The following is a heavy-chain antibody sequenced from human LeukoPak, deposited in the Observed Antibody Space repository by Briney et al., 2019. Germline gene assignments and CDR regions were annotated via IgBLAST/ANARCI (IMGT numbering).Heavy chain of an antibody. D-gene: IGHD3-10*01. CDR2: ISSSGNTI. Sequence: GGSLRLSCAVSGFIFSDYYMSWIRQAPGKGLEWVSYISSSGNTIYYADSVKGRFTISRDNAKKSLYLQMNSLRAEDTAVYYCARDSYYGSGSSLWGQGTLVTVSS. V-gene: IGHV3-11*04. J-gene: IGHJ4*02. CDR3: ARDSYYGSGSSL. CDR1: GFIFSDYY.